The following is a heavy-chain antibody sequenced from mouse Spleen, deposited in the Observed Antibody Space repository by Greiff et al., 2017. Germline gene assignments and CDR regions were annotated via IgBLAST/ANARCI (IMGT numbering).Heavy chain of an antibody. D-gene: IGHD1-1*01. J-gene: IGHJ1*03. CDR3: ARGDYYGTNYWYFDV. Sequence: QVQLQQSDAELMKPGPSVKISCKVSGYTFTDHTIHWMKQRPEQVLEWIGYVYPRDGTTKYNEKFKGKATLTADKSSSTAYMQVNSLTSEDSAVYFCARGDYYGTNYWYFDVWGTGTTVTVSS. V-gene: IGHV1-78*01. CDR2: VYPRDGTT. CDR1: GYTFTDHT.